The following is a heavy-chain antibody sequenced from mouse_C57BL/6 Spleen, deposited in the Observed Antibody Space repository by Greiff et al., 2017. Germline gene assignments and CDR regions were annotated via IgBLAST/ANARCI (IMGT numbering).Heavy chain of an antibody. J-gene: IGHJ3*01. D-gene: IGHD1-1*01. Sequence: VQLKESGPGLVKPSQSLSLTCSVTGYSITSGYYWNWIRQFPGNKLEWMGYISYDGSNNYNPSLKNRISITRDTSKNQFFLKLNSVTTEDTATYYCAREGNYYGSSSWGQGTLVTVSA. V-gene: IGHV3-6*01. CDR1: GYSITSGYY. CDR2: ISYDGSN. CDR3: AREGNYYGSSS.